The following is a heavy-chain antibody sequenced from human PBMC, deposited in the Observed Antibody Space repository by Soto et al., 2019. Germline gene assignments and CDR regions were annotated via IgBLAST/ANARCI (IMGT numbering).Heavy chain of an antibody. D-gene: IGHD7-27*01. CDR3: ARKILGSTTRPNYWYFDL. Sequence: EVQVLESGGGLVQPGGSLRLSCADSGFTFINYAMNWVRQAPGKGLEWVSSISGGGDAAFFPDSVRGRFTISRDNSKNTVTLQMNSLGVDDTAVYYCARKILGSTTRPNYWYFDLWGRGTLVTVSS. V-gene: IGHV3-23*01. CDR2: ISGGGDAA. J-gene: IGHJ2*01. CDR1: GFTFINYA.